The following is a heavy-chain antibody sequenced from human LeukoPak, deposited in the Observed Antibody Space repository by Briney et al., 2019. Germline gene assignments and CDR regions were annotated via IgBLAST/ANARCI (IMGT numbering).Heavy chain of an antibody. Sequence: GESLKISRKASGYRFSSYWIGWVRQMPGKGLEWMGIIYPSDSDTRYSPSFQGQVTISADKSISTAYLQWSSLKASDTAIYYCARTLYSSSSDYYMDVWGKGTTVTVSS. CDR3: ARTLYSSSSDYYMDV. CDR1: GYRFSSYW. D-gene: IGHD6-6*01. V-gene: IGHV5-51*01. J-gene: IGHJ6*03. CDR2: IYPSDSDT.